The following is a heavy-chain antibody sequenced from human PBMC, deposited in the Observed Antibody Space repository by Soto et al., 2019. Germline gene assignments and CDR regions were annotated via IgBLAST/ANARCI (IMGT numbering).Heavy chain of an antibody. V-gene: IGHV4-39*01. D-gene: IGHD6-19*01. CDR3: ARQVTIAVAGGDHDYGMDV. CDR1: GGSISSSTHY. J-gene: IGHJ6*02. CDR2: IYYSGST. Sequence: QLQVQESGPGLVQPSETLSLTCTVSGGSISSSTHYWGWIRQPPGKGLECIGSIYYSGSTYYNPSLTSRVTISVDTSENQFFLKLSSVTAADTAVYYCARQVTIAVAGGDHDYGMDVWGQGTTVTVSS.